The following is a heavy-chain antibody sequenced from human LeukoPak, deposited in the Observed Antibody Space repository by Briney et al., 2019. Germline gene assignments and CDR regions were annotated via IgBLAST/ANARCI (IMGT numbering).Heavy chain of an antibody. Sequence: GRSLRLSCAASGFTFDDYGMSWVRHAPGKGLEWVSGINCNGGSTGYADSVKGRFTISRDNAKNSLYLQMNSLRAEDTALYYCARARSTGYYVADYWGQGTLVTVSS. J-gene: IGHJ4*02. CDR1: GFTFDDYG. CDR2: INCNGGST. V-gene: IGHV3-20*04. D-gene: IGHD3-9*01. CDR3: ARARSTGYYVADY.